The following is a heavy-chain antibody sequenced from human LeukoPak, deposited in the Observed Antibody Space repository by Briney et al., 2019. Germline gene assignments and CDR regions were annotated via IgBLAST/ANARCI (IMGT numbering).Heavy chain of an antibody. D-gene: IGHD6-19*01. CDR3: ARWLGNGFDM. J-gene: IGHJ3*02. CDR2: IHHGGNT. Sequence: PSETLSLTCIVSGYSVSSNSYWAWIRQSPGKGLEWIGSIHHGGNTYYNPSLMSRVSMSIDTSKNQCSLSLSSVTAADTAVSYCARWLGNGFDMWGQGTMVTVSS. V-gene: IGHV4-38-2*02. CDR1: GYSVSSNSY.